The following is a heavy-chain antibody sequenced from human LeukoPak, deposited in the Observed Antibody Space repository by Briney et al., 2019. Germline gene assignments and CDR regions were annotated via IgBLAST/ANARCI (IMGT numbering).Heavy chain of an antibody. V-gene: IGHV4-59*01. D-gene: IGHD3-10*01. CDR3: ARGVTMVRGVIDYYMDV. CDR1: GGSISSYY. CDR2: IYYSGST. J-gene: IGHJ6*03. Sequence: SETLSLTCTVSGGSISSYYWSWIQQPPGQGLEGIGYIYYSGSTNYNPSLKSRVTISVGTSKNQFSLKLSSVTAADTAVYYCARGVTMVRGVIDYYMDVWGKGTTVTVSS.